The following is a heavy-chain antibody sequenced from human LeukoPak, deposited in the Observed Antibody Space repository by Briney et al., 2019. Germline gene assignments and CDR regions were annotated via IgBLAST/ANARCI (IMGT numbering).Heavy chain of an antibody. V-gene: IGHV1-8*01. CDR1: GYTFTSYD. CDR2: MNPNSGNT. CDR3: AREMSPYYYYYGMDV. Sequence: ASVKVSCKASGYTFTSYDINWVRQATGQGLEWMGWMNPNSGNTGYAQKFQGRVTMTRNTSITTAYMELSSLTSEDTAVYYCAREMSPYYYYYGMDVWGQGTTVTVSS. J-gene: IGHJ6*02.